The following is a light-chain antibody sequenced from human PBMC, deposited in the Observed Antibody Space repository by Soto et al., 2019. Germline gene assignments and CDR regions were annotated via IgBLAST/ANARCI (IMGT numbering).Light chain of an antibody. CDR2: RSD. Sequence: QSVLTQPPSASGTPGQSVTISCSGSSSNIGSNHVYWYQQFPGTAPKLLMYRSDQRPSGVPDRFSGSKSGTSASLAISGLRSDDEADYYCSARDDSLSGVVFGGGTKLTVL. J-gene: IGLJ2*01. V-gene: IGLV1-47*01. CDR1: SSNIGSNH. CDR3: SARDDSLSGVV.